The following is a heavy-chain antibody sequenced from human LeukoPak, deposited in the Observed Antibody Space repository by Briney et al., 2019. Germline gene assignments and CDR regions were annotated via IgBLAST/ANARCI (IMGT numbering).Heavy chain of an antibody. Sequence: GASVKVSCKASGGTFSSYTISWVRQAPGQGLGWMGRIIPILGIANYAQKFRGRVTITADKSTSTAYMELSSLRSEDTAVYYCASVDIVAYYYGMDVWGQGTTVTVSS. CDR2: IIPILGIA. V-gene: IGHV1-69*02. J-gene: IGHJ6*02. D-gene: IGHD5-12*01. CDR1: GGTFSSYT. CDR3: ASVDIVAYYYGMDV.